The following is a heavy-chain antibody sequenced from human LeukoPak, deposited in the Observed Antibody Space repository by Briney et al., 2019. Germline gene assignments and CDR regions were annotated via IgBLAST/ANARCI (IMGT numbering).Heavy chain of an antibody. D-gene: IGHD3-10*01. CDR2: INHSGST. Sequence: SETLSLTCAVYGGSLSNYYWRWIRQPPGKGLEWIGEINHSGSTKYNPSLKSRVTISVDMSKNQFSLELDSVTAAATAVYYCARGRASWSNLAWFDPWGQGTLVTVSS. CDR1: GGSLSNYY. J-gene: IGHJ5*02. CDR3: ARGRASWSNLAWFDP. V-gene: IGHV4-34*01.